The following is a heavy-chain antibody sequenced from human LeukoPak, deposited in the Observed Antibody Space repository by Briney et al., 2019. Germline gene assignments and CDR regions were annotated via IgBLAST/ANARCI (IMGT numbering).Heavy chain of an antibody. Sequence: SQTLSLTCTVSGGSISSGDYYWSWIRQPPGKGLEWIGYIYYSGSTYYNPSLKSRVTISVDTSKNQFSLKLSSVTAADTAVYYCASIPDYGDLYFDYWGQGTLVTVSS. J-gene: IGHJ4*02. CDR2: IYYSGST. D-gene: IGHD4-17*01. CDR3: ASIPDYGDLYFDY. V-gene: IGHV4-30-4*01. CDR1: GGSISSGDYY.